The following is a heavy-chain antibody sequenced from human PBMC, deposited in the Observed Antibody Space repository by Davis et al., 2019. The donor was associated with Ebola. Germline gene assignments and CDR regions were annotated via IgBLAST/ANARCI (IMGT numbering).Heavy chain of an antibody. V-gene: IGHV4-34*01. Sequence: GSLRLSCAASGFTFSNYWMSWIRQPPGKGLEWIGEINHSGSTNYNPSLKSRVTISVDTSKNQFSLKLSSVTAADTAVYYCARDGDSWGQGTLVTVSS. CDR1: GFTFSNYW. CDR2: INHSGST. CDR3: ARDGDS. J-gene: IGHJ4*02.